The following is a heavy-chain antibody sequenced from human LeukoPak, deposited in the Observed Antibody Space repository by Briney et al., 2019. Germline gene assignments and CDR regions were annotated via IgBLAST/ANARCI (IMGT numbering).Heavy chain of an antibody. CDR3: ARAKTYYYGSGSLGAFDI. CDR1: GGSIGSYY. Sequence: SETLSLTCTVSGGSIGSYYWSWIRQPPRKGLEWIGYIYYSGSTNYNPSLKSRVTISVDTSKNQFSLKLSSVTAADTAVYYCARAKTYYYGSGSLGAFDIWGQGTMVTVSS. J-gene: IGHJ3*02. CDR2: IYYSGST. V-gene: IGHV4-59*01. D-gene: IGHD3-10*01.